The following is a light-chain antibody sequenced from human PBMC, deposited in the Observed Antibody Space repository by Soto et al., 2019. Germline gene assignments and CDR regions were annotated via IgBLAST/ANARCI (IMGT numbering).Light chain of an antibody. Sequence: QSALTQPASVSGSPGQSITISCTGTSSDVGGYNYVSWYQQHPGKAPKLVIYDVSNRPSGVFNRFSGSRSGNTASLTISGLQAEDEADYYCSSYTISSPVVFGGGTKLTVL. V-gene: IGLV2-14*01. CDR2: DVS. J-gene: IGLJ2*01. CDR1: SSDVGGYNY. CDR3: SSYTISSPVV.